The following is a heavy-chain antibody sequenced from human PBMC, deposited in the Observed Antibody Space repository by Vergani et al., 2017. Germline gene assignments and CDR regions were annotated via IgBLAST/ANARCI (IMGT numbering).Heavy chain of an antibody. CDR2: INTNTGNP. J-gene: IGHJ4*02. CDR3: ARGWWELLRPRTYFDY. Sequence: QVQLVQSGAEVKKPGASVKVSCKASGYTFNSYYMHWVRQAPGQGLEGMGWINTNTGNPTYAQDFTGRFFFSLETSVSTAYLQISSLKAEDTAVYYCARGWWELLRPRTYFDYWGQGTLVTVSS. D-gene: IGHD1-26*01. CDR1: GYTFNSYY. V-gene: IGHV7-4-1*02.